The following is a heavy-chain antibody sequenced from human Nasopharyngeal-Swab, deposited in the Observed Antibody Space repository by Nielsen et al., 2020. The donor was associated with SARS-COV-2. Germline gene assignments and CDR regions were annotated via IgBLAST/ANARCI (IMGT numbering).Heavy chain of an antibody. CDR2: ISSSSSYI. CDR3: VKDMGTVTAGLGY. D-gene: IGHD2-21*02. J-gene: IGHJ4*02. CDR1: GFTFSSYS. V-gene: IGHV3-21*01. Sequence: GGSLRLSCAASGFTFSSYSMNWVRQAPGKGLEWVSSISSSSSYIYYADSVKGRFTISRDNAKNSLYLQMNSLRAEDTAVYYCVKDMGTVTAGLGYWGQGTLVTVSA.